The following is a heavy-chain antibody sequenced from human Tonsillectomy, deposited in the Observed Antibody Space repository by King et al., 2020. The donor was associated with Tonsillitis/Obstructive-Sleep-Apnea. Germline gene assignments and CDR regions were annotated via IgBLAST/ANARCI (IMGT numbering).Heavy chain of an antibody. CDR3: AGGPAGADYYYMDV. Sequence: QLVQSGGGLVQPGGSLRLSCAASGFTFRTYAMSWVRQAPGKGLEWVSVISDNGSGTYYAVSVKGRFTISRDNSKNTLYLQMSRLRADDTAVYYCAGGPAGADYYYMDVWGKGTTVTVSS. J-gene: IGHJ6*03. CDR2: ISDNGSGT. V-gene: IGHV3-23*04. D-gene: IGHD6-19*01. CDR1: GFTFRTYA.